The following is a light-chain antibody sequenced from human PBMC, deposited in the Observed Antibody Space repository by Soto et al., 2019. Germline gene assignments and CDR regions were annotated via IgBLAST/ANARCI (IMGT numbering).Light chain of an antibody. J-gene: IGKJ5*01. CDR1: QIVTGR. CDR3: QHYYGTSPIT. CDR2: GAS. V-gene: IGKV3-20*01. Sequence: VLTQSPGTLSLSPGERATVSCRASQIVTGRLAWYQHKSGQAPRLLISGASSRATGIPDRFSGSGSGTDFTLTISRLEPEDFALYYCQHYYGTSPITFGQGTRLEIK.